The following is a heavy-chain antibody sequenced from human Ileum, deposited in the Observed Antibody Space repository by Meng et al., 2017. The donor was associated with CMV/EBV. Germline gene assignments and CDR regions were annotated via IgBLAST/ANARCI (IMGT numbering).Heavy chain of an antibody. V-gene: IGHV4-4*07. CDR1: GGSISGYH. Sequence: QLQELGPGLVKPSETLSLICSVSGGSISGYHWNWIRQSAGKGLEWIGRVYSSGSTNFNPSLKSRLTMSVDTSTNQVSLDLSSVTAADTAVYYCARSDYSGNYFALDYWGPGSLVTVSS. CDR3: ARSDYSGNYFALDY. D-gene: IGHD1-26*01. CDR2: VYSSGST. J-gene: IGHJ4*02.